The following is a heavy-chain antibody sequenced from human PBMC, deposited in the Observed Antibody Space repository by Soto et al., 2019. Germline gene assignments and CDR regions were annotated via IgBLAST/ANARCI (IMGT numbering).Heavy chain of an antibody. CDR1: GYSFTSYW. Sequence: GESLKISCKGSGYSFTSYWISWVRQMPGKGLEWMGRIDPSDSYTNYSPSFQGHVTISADKSISTAYLQWSSLKASDTAMYYCATSITVAGTTFYYYYGMDVWGQGTTVTVSS. V-gene: IGHV5-10-1*01. CDR2: IDPSDSYT. CDR3: ATSITVAGTTFYYYYGMDV. J-gene: IGHJ6*02. D-gene: IGHD6-19*01.